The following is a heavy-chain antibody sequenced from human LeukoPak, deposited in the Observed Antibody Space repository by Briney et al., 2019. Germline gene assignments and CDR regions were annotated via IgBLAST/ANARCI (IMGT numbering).Heavy chain of an antibody. CDR2: IHYSGSA. D-gene: IGHD3-22*01. J-gene: IGHJ4*02. CDR1: SGFIISSDYY. Sequence: PSEPLSLTCTVSSGFIISSDYYWGWIRQSPGKGLEWIGSIHYSGSAYYSPSLKSRVTISVDTSKNQFSLKLNSVTAADTAVYYCARRPRSGYYLDYWGQGTLVTVSS. CDR3: ARRPRSGYYLDY. V-gene: IGHV4-39*01.